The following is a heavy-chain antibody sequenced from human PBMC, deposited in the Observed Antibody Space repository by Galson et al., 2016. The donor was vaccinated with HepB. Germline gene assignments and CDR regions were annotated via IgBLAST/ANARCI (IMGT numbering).Heavy chain of an antibody. V-gene: IGHV4-39*07. CDR2: LSYSGST. J-gene: IGHJ5*02. Sequence: SETLSLTCTVSGGSITNRSYYWGWVRQPPGKGLEWVGSLSYSGSTYYNPSLKSRATISVDTSKNHFSLKLRSVTAADTAGYFCVTGVSSSGSWFDPWGQGTLVTVSS. D-gene: IGHD3-22*01. CDR1: GGSITNRSYY. CDR3: VTGVSSSGSWFDP.